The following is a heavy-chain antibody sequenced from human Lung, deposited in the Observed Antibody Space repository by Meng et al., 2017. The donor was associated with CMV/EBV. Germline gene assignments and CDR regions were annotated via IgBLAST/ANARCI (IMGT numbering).Heavy chain of an antibody. D-gene: IGHD4-23*01. V-gene: IGHV6-1*01. CDR1: GDIVSSNSAA. CDR2: TYYRSKWYH. CDR3: ARGINGGCGD. J-gene: IGHJ4*02. Sequence: QVPLQQSGPGLVKPSQTLSLTRAISGDIVSSNSAAWHWIRQSPSRGLEWLGRTYYRSKWYHEYAVSVKSRITISPDTPKNQFSLQLNSMTPEDTAVYYCARGINGGCGDWGQGTLVTVSS.